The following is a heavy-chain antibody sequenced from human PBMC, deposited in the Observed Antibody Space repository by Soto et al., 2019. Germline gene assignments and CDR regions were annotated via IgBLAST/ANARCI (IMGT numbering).Heavy chain of an antibody. V-gene: IGHV3-23*01. CDR1: GFTFSSYA. CDR2: ISGSGGST. Sequence: EVPLLESGGGLVQPGGSLRLSCAASGFTFSSYAMSWVRQAPGKGLEWVSAISGSGGSTYYADSVKGRFTISRDNSXIXXYLQMNSVRAEDTAVYYCAKDEYYGSGSYYYGMDVWGQGTTVTVSS. CDR3: AKDEYYGSGSYYYGMDV. D-gene: IGHD3-10*01. J-gene: IGHJ6*02.